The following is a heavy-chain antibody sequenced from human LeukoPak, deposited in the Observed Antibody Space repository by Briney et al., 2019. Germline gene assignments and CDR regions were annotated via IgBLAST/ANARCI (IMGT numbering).Heavy chain of an antibody. D-gene: IGHD6-19*01. V-gene: IGHV4-39*07. J-gene: IGHJ6*03. CDR3: ARVDSSGYYYYYYMDV. Sequence: SETLSLTCTVSGGSISSSSYYWGWIRQPPGKGLEWIGSIYYSGNTYYNPSLKSRVTISVDTSKNQFSLKLRSVTAADTAVYYCARVDSSGYYYYYYMDVWGKGTTVTISS. CDR2: IYYSGNT. CDR1: GGSISSSSYY.